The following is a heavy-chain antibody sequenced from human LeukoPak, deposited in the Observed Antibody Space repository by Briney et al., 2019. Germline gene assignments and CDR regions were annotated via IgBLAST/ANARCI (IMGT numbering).Heavy chain of an antibody. V-gene: IGHV1-69*13. D-gene: IGHD6-13*01. CDR3: ARDGHSSSWYTWFDP. Sequence: SVKVSCKASGGTFSSYAISWVRQAPGQVIEWMGGIIPIFGTANYAQEFQGRVTITADESTSTAYMELSSLRSEDTAVYYCARDGHSSSWYTWFDPCGQGTLVTVSS. CDR2: IIPIFGTA. CDR1: GGTFSSYA. J-gene: IGHJ5*02.